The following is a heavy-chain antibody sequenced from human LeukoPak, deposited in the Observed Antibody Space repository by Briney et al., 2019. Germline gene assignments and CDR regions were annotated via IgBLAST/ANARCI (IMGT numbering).Heavy chain of an antibody. V-gene: IGHV3-33*01. J-gene: IGHJ4*02. CDR3: ARVEGRFYGSGSYRGFDY. Sequence: GRSLRLSCEASGFTFRNYGMYWVRQAPGKGLEWVAVIWYDGSSENYADSVKGRFTISRDNSKNTLYLQMNSLRVEDTAVYYCARVEGRFYGSGSYRGFDYWGQGTLVTVSS. D-gene: IGHD3-10*01. CDR2: IWYDGSSE. CDR1: GFTFRNYG.